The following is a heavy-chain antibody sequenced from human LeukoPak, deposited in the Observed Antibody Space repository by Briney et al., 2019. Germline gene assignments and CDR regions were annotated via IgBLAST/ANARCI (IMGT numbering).Heavy chain of an antibody. J-gene: IGHJ4*02. CDR2: IYYSGST. D-gene: IGHD1-1*01. Sequence: PSETLSLTCTVSGGSISGSSYYWGWIRQPPGKGLEWIGSIYYSGSTYYNPSLKSRVTISVDTSKNQFSLKPSSVTAADTAVYYCARFDLEWRVDYWGQGTLVTISS. CDR3: ARFDLEWRVDY. CDR1: GGSISGSSYY. V-gene: IGHV4-39*01.